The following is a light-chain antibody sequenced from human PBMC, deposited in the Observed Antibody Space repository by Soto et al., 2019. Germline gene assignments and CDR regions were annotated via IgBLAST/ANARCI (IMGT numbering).Light chain of an antibody. CDR2: EVG. V-gene: IGLV2-14*01. J-gene: IGLJ3*02. CDR3: SSYTSSTTQV. CDR1: SSDVGAYNY. Sequence: QSVLTQPASVSGSPGQSITISCAGTSSDVGAYNYVSWYQQHPGKAPKHVIYEVGDRPSGVSNRFSGSKSGNTASLTISGLQAEDEADYYCSSYTSSTTQVFGGGTQLTVL.